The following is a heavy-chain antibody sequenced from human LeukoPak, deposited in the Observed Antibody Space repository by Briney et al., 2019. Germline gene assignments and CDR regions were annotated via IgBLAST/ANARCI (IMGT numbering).Heavy chain of an antibody. V-gene: IGHV3-23*01. CDR3: ARDAKQLPY. D-gene: IGHD5-24*01. Sequence: GGSLRLSCAASGFTFSSYAMSWVRQAPGKGLEWVSSISSSGGSTYYADPVKGRFTISRDTSKNTLYLQMNSLRPEDTAVYYCARDAKQLPYWGQGTLVTVSS. CDR2: ISSSGGST. J-gene: IGHJ4*02. CDR1: GFTFSSYA.